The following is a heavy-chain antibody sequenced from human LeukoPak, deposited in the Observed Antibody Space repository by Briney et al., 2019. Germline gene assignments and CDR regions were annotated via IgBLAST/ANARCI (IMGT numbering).Heavy chain of an antibody. CDR1: GFTFSSYG. V-gene: IGHV3-30*03. CDR3: AREWRDYYESGGNPSAEYFQH. Sequence: GGSLRLSCAASGFTFSSYGMHWVRQAPGKGLEWVAVISYDGSNKYYADSVKGRFTISRDNSKNTLYLQMNSLRAEDTAVYYCAREWRDYYESGGNPSAEYFQHWGQGTLVTVSS. D-gene: IGHD3-22*01. J-gene: IGHJ1*01. CDR2: ISYDGSNK.